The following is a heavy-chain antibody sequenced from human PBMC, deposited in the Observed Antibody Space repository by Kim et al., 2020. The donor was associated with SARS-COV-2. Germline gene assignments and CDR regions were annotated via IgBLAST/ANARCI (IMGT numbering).Heavy chain of an antibody. J-gene: IGHJ5*02. Sequence: TNYAQKLQGRVTRTTDTSTSTAYMERRSLRSDDTAVYYCARDKSSSWFDPWGQGTLVTVSS. D-gene: IGHD6-6*01. CDR2: T. V-gene: IGHV1-18*01. CDR3: ARDKSSSWFDP.